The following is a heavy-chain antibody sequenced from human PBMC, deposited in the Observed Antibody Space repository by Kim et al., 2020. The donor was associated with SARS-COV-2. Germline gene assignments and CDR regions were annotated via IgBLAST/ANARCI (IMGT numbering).Heavy chain of an antibody. V-gene: IGHV5-51*01. CDR1: GYSFSSYW. D-gene: IGHD1-1*01. J-gene: IGHJ4*02. CDR2: IYPGDSDT. Sequence: GESLKISCRSSGYSFSSYWIGWVRQMPGKGLEWMGIIYPGDSDTRYSPSFQGQVTISADKSISTAYLQWSSLKASGTAMYYCARRRGWNTGSSFDYWGQGTLVTVSS. CDR3: ARRRGWNTGSSFDY.